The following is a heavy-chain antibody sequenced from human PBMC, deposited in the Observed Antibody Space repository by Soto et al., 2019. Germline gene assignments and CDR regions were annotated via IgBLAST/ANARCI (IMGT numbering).Heavy chain of an antibody. D-gene: IGHD5-18*01. V-gene: IGHV4-30-4*01. CDR2: IYYSGST. Sequence: PSETLSLTCIVSGGSISSGDYYWSWIRQPPGKGLEWIGYIYYSGSTYYNPSLKSRVTISVDTSKNQFSLKLSSVTAADTAVYYCARDQRGYSYGKYNWFDPWGQGTLVTVSS. CDR3: ARDQRGYSYGKYNWFDP. CDR1: GGSISSGDYY. J-gene: IGHJ5*02.